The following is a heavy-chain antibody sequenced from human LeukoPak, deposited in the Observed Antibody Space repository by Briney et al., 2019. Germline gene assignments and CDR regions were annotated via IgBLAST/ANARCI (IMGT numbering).Heavy chain of an antibody. J-gene: IGHJ6*02. V-gene: IGHV4-30-4*01. Sequence: SETLSLTYTVSGGSISSGDYYWSWIRQPPGKGLEWIGYIYYSGSTYYNPSLKSRVIISVDTSKNQFSLKLSSVTAADTAVYYCARILHYYYGMDVWGQGTTVAVSS. CDR1: GGSISSGDYY. CDR3: ARILHYYYGMDV. D-gene: IGHD2-15*01. CDR2: IYYSGST.